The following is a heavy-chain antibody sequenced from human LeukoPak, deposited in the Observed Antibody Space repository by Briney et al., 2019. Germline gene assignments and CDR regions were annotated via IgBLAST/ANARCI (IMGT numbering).Heavy chain of an antibody. Sequence: PGGSLRFSCEVSGFSFDVFTMYWVRQSPEKGLECVSFISWDGGITHYMDSVKGRFTISRDNNKNFLYLQMNDLRTEDTAIYYCAKGAVVTPGFFDYWGQGTLVTVSS. V-gene: IGHV3-43*01. CDR3: AKGAVVTPGFFDY. J-gene: IGHJ4*02. CDR1: GFSFDVFT. D-gene: IGHD2-21*02. CDR2: ISWDGGIT.